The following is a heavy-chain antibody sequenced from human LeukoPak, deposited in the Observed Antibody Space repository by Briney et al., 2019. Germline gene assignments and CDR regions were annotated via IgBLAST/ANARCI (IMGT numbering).Heavy chain of an antibody. D-gene: IGHD3-3*01. CDR2: IYHSGST. J-gene: IGHJ4*02. CDR1: GYSISSGYY. CDR3: AGTFGVVIVPDY. V-gene: IGHV4-38-2*01. Sequence: SETLSLTXAVSGYSISSGYYWGWIRQPPGKGLEWIGSIYHSGSTYYNPSLKSRVTISVDTSKNQFSLKLSSVTAADTAVYYCAGTFGVVIVPDYWGQGTLVTVSS.